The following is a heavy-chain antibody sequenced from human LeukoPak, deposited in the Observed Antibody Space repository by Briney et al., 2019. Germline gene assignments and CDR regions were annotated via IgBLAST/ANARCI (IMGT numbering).Heavy chain of an antibody. CDR1: GYTFTSYG. CDR2: ISAYNGNT. J-gene: IGHJ4*02. Sequence: ASVQVSCKASGYTFTSYGISWVRQAPGQGLEWMGWISAYNGNTNYAQKLQGRVTMPTDTTTSTAYMEMRSLRSDDTAVYYCARSRTTVTSAVDYWGQGTLVTVSS. D-gene: IGHD4-17*01. CDR3: ARSRTTVTSAVDY. V-gene: IGHV1-18*01.